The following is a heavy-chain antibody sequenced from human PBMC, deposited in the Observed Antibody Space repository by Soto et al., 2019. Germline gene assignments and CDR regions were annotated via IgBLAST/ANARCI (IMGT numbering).Heavy chain of an antibody. CDR3: ARARDSSGFYFDY. J-gene: IGHJ4*02. CDR2: IYYSGYT. V-gene: IGHV4-61*03. D-gene: IGHD3-22*01. Sequence: PSETLSLTCSVSGGSVSSASYSWTWIRQPPGKGLEWIGYIYYSGYTSYSPSLKSRVTISLDKSKNHFSLKLSSVIAADTAVYYCARARDSSGFYFDYWGQGSLVTV. CDR1: GGSVSSASYS.